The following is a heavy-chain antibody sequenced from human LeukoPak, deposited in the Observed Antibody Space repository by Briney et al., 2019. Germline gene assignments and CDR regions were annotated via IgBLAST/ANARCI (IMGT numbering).Heavy chain of an antibody. V-gene: IGHV3-23*01. D-gene: IGHD3-10*01. Sequence: GGSLRLSCAASGFSVSANYMIWVRQAPGKGLEWVSAISGSGGSTYYADSVKGRFTISRDNSKNTLYLQMNSLRAEDTAVYYCAKARRGNRPQDYWGQGTLVTVSS. CDR1: GFSVSANY. CDR2: ISGSGGST. J-gene: IGHJ4*02. CDR3: AKARRGNRPQDY.